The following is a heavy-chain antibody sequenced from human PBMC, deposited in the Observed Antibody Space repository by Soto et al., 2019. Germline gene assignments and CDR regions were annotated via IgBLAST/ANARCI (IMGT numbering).Heavy chain of an antibody. V-gene: IGHV1-24*01. CDR2: FDPEDGEA. Sequence: ASVKVSCKVSGHTLTKLAIYWVRQAAGKGLEWMGGFDPEDGEAIYAQKFQGRVTMTEDTSTDTAYMELSGLRSEDTAVYYCATRVSSLGYYKGMNVWG. J-gene: IGHJ6*02. CDR1: GHTLTKLA. CDR3: ATRVSSLGYYKGMNV. D-gene: IGHD3-16*02.